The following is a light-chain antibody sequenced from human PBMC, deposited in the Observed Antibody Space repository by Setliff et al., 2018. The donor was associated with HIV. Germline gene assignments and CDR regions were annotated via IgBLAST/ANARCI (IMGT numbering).Light chain of an antibody. J-gene: IGLJ1*01. CDR2: EVS. Sequence: QSALAQPASVSGSPGQSTTISCSGTSSDVGGHNYVSWYQQHPGKAPNLLVYEVSNRPSGVSNRFSGSKSGNTASLTISGLQAEDEGDYYCSSFLSTTTSVFGSGTKVTVL. CDR3: SSFLSTTTSV. CDR1: SSDVGGHNY. V-gene: IGLV2-14*01.